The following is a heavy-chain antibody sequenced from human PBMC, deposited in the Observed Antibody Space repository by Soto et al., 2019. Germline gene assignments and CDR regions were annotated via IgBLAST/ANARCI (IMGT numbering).Heavy chain of an antibody. Sequence: QVQLVQSGAEVKKPGSSVKVSCKASGGTFSSYSINWVRQAPGQGLEWMGEIIPIFGTAHYAQKFQGRVTIDPGECPSIASMDLGMQRSVDPCGEYLPRVCGKHSGGIDYWGQGTLVTVYS. CDR1: GGTFSSYS. CDR2: IIPIFGTA. CDR3: PRVCGKHSGGIDY. J-gene: IGHJ4*02. D-gene: IGHD1-26*01. V-gene: IGHV1-69*19.